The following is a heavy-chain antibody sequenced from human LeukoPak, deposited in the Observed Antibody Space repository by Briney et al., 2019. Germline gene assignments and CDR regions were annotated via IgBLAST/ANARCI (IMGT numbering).Heavy chain of an antibody. CDR3: GKKGDV. CDR2: INSGNAAI. Sequence: GGSLRLSCAASGFTFSDYSMNWVRQAPGKGLEWVSYINSGNAAIHYADSVKGRFTISRDNAKNSLYLEMNSLRAEDTAVYYCGKKGDVWGQGTTVTVSS. V-gene: IGHV3-48*01. J-gene: IGHJ6*02. CDR1: GFTFSDYS.